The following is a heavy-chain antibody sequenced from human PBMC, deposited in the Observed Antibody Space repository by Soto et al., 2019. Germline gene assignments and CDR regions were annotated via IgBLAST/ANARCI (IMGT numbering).Heavy chain of an antibody. V-gene: IGHV3-23*01. Sequence: GGSMRLSCAASGFTFSSYAMSWVRQAPGKGLEWVSAISGSGGSTYYADSVKGRFTISRDNSKNTLYLQMNSLRAEDTAVYYCATRAYYYDSSGYFDYWGQGTLVTVSS. D-gene: IGHD3-22*01. CDR2: ISGSGGST. CDR1: GFTFSSYA. CDR3: ATRAYYYDSSGYFDY. J-gene: IGHJ4*02.